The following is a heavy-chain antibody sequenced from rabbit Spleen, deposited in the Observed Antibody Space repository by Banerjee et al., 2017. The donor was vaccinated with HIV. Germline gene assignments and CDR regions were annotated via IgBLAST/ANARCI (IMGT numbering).Heavy chain of an antibody. CDR3: ARGGYGGHIYAMGL. Sequence: QSLEESGGGLVQPEGSLTLTCTASGFSFSSSYYMCWVRQAPGKGLEWIGCIYTIGGNTYYASWVNGRFTISKTSSTTVTLQMTSLTDADTATYFCARGGYGGHIYAMGLWGPGTLVTVS. CDR2: IYTIGGNT. D-gene: IGHD4-2*01. V-gene: IGHV1S40*01. J-gene: IGHJ6*01. CDR1: GFSFSSSYY.